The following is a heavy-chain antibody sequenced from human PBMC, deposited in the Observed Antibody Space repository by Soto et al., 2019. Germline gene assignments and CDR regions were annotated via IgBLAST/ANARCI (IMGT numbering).Heavy chain of an antibody. V-gene: IGHV3-23*01. CDR1: GLTFSSYA. D-gene: IGHD3-10*01. CDR2: ISGSGGST. CDR3: AKSRGTAVAPDY. J-gene: IGHJ4*02. Sequence: VPLLESGGGLVQPGGSLRLSCAASGLTFSSYAMSWVRQAPGKGLEWVSAISGSGGSTYYADSVKGRFTISRDNSKNTLYLQMNSLRAEDTAIYYCAKSRGTAVAPDYWGQGTLVTVSS.